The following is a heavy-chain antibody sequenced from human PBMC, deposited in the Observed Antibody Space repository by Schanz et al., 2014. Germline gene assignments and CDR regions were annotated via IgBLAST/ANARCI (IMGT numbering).Heavy chain of an antibody. Sequence: EVQLLESGGGLVQPGGSLKLSCAASGLIFSNYVMSWVRQAPGKGLEWVSTIGTSGGTNYAESVKGRFTISRDNSKNTLYLQMNSLRAEDTAVYYCARPALWFGDNCFDPWGQGTLXTVAS. CDR3: ARPALWFGDNCFDP. D-gene: IGHD3-10*01. CDR1: GLIFSNYV. V-gene: IGHV3-23*01. CDR2: IGTSGGT. J-gene: IGHJ5*02.